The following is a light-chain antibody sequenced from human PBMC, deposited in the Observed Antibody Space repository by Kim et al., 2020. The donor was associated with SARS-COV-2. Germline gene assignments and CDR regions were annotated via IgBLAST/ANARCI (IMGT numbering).Light chain of an antibody. CDR3: HQYGSPPST. CDR2: IAS. CDR1: RGVTSNY. V-gene: IGKV3-20*01. Sequence: SPGEKATLSGRASRGVTSNYLAWYQKKPGQAPRLLIYIASSRATGIPDRSSGSGSGTELTLTIRRLEPEDFAVYYCHQYGSPPSTFGQGTRLEIK. J-gene: IGKJ5*01.